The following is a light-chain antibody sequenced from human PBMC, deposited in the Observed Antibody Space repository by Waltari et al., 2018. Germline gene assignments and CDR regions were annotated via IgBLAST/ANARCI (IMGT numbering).Light chain of an antibody. Sequence: QSALTQPHSVSASPGQSVTIPCSGSINDVGVEDYVSWYQQLPGKAPKLILYAFVKRPSGVPSRFSGSKYGTTASLTISGLQTDDEATYYCCSYAGAYTFVFGGGTKLTVL. CDR1: INDVGVEDY. J-gene: IGLJ3*02. CDR3: CSYAGAYTFV. CDR2: AFV. V-gene: IGLV2-11*01.